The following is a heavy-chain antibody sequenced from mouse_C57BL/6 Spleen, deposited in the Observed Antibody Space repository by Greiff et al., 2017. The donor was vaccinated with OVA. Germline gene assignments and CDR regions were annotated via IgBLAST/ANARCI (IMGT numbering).Heavy chain of an antibody. V-gene: IGHV1-26*01. CDR3: ARPYGSSPYYFDY. D-gene: IGHD1-1*01. J-gene: IGHJ2*01. CDR1: GYTFTDYY. CDR2: INPNNGGT. Sequence: EVQLQQSGPELVKPGASVKISCKASGYTFTDYYMNWVKQSHGKSLEWIGDINPNNGGTSYNQKFKGKATLTVDKSSSTAYMELRSLTSADSAVYYCARPYGSSPYYFDYWGQGTTLTVSS.